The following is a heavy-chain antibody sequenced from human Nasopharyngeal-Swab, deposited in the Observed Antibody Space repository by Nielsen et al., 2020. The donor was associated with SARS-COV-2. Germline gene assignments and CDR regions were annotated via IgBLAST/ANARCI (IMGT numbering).Heavy chain of an antibody. D-gene: IGHD3-22*01. CDR3: ARRVTSFTMIVVVMTGGISYFDY. V-gene: IGHV4-4*02. J-gene: IGHJ4*02. CDR1: GGSISSRNW. CDR2: IFHSGSS. Sequence: SETLSLTCAVSGGSISSRNWWSWVRQPPGKGLEWIGEIFHSGSSNYNPSLQSRVTLSLDTSKNQFSLKLSSVTAADTAVYYCARRVTSFTMIVVVMTGGISYFDYWSQGILVTVSS.